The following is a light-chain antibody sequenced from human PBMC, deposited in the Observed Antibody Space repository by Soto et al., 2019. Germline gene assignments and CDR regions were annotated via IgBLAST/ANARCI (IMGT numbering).Light chain of an antibody. J-gene: IGKJ1*01. V-gene: IGKV3-20*01. CDR3: QQFGGSLTWT. Sequence: EVVLTQSPGSLSLAPGERTTLSCRASQSVISSYLAWYQQKPGQAPRLLIYGASSRATGIPDRFSGSGSGTDFTLTISRLEPEDCAVYYCQQFGGSLTWTFGQGIKVDIK. CDR1: QSVISSY. CDR2: GAS.